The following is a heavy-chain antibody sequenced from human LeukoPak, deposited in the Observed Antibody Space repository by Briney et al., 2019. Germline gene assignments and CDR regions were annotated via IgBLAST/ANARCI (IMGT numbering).Heavy chain of an antibody. V-gene: IGHV4-34*01. CDR2: INHSGST. Sequence: SETLSLTCAVYGGSFSGYYWSWIRQPPGKGLEWIGEINHSGSTNYNPSLKSRVTISVDTSKNQFSLKLSSVTAADTAVYYCARETSTSIAAPHNYYYYMDVWGKGTTVTVSS. CDR1: GGSFSGYY. CDR3: ARETSTSIAAPHNYYYYMDV. J-gene: IGHJ6*03. D-gene: IGHD6-6*01.